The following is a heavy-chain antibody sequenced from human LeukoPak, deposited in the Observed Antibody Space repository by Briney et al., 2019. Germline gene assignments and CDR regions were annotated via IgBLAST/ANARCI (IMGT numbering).Heavy chain of an antibody. CDR1: GGTISSYY. CDR2: IYYSGST. Sequence: SETLSLTCTVSGGTISSYYWSWIRQPPGKGLEWIGYIYYSGSTNYNPSLKSRVTISVDTSKNQYSLKLTSVTAADTAVYYCARTTEGGYTYGYFYYYYMDVWGKGTTVTISS. V-gene: IGHV4-59*01. J-gene: IGHJ6*03. CDR3: ARTTEGGYTYGYFYYYYMDV. D-gene: IGHD5-18*01.